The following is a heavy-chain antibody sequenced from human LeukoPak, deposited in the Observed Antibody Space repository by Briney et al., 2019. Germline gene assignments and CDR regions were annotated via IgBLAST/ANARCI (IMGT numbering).Heavy chain of an antibody. J-gene: IGHJ4*02. V-gene: IGHV4-34*01. CDR1: GGSFSGYY. CDR2: INHSGST. Sequence: SETLSLTCAVYGGSFSGYYWSWIRQPPGKGLEWIGEINHSGSTNYNPSLKRRVTLSVDTCKSQLSLKLSSVTAADTAVYYCARGRQWLGVFVNWGEGTLVTVSS. CDR3: ARGRQWLGVFVN. D-gene: IGHD6-19*01.